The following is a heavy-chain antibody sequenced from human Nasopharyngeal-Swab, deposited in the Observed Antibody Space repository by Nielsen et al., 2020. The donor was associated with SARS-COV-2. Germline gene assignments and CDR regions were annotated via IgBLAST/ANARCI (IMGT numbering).Heavy chain of an antibody. D-gene: IGHD3-3*01. CDR1: GYTFTSYY. CDR2: INPSGGST. CDR3: ARVGIFGVVKMDY. Sequence: ASVKVSCNASGYTFTSYYMHWVRQATGQGLEWMGIINPSGGSTSYAQKFQGRVNMTRDTSTSTVYMELSSLRSEDTAVYYCARVGIFGVVKMDYWGQGTLVTVSS. V-gene: IGHV1-46*01. J-gene: IGHJ4*02.